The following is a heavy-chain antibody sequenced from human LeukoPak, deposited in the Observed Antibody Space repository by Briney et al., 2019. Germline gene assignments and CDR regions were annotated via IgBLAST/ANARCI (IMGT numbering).Heavy chain of an antibody. J-gene: IGHJ6*03. CDR2: ISGGGRDGT. CDR1: GFTFLHYG. V-gene: IGHV3-23*01. CDR3: AREGDPPGFYYYHHLDV. D-gene: IGHD3-16*01. Sequence: GGSLRLSCAASGFTFLHYGMSWVRQAPGKGLEWVSAISGGGRDGTFYADSVKGRFTISRDNAKNSVYLQMNRLRAEDTAVYFCAREGDPPGFYYYHHLDVWGKGTTVTVSS.